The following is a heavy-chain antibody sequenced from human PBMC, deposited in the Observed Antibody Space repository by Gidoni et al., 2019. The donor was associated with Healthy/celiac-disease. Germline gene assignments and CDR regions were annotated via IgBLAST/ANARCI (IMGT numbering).Heavy chain of an antibody. D-gene: IGHD3-22*01. J-gene: IGHJ4*02. V-gene: IGHV3-11*06. CDR1: GFTFSDYY. Sequence: QVQLVESGGGLVKPGGSLRLTCADSGFTFSDYYMSWIRQAPGKGLEWVSYISSSSSYTNYADSVKGRFTISRDNAKNSLCLQMNSLGAEDTAVYYCARPYYYDSSGYYHYWGQGTLVTVSS. CDR2: ISSSSSYT. CDR3: ARPYYYDSSGYYHY.